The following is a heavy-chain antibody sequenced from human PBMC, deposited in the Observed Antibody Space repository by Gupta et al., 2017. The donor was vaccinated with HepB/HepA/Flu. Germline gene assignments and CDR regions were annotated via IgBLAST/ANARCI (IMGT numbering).Heavy chain of an antibody. CDR1: GFTFSSYS. J-gene: IGHJ6*03. Sequence: EVQLVESGGGLVKPGGSLRLSCAASGFTFSSYSMNWVRQAPGQGLEWVSSISSSSSYIYYADSVKGRFTISRDNAKNSLYLQMNSLRAEDTAVYYCARDGRITGTTEIFFYYYMDVWGKGTTVTVSS. CDR2: ISSSSSYI. CDR3: ARDGRITGTTEIFFYYYMDV. D-gene: IGHD1-7*01. V-gene: IGHV3-21*01.